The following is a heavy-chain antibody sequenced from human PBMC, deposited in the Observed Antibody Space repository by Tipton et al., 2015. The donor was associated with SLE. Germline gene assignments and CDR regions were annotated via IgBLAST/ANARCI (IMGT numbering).Heavy chain of an antibody. V-gene: IGHV4-34*01. J-gene: IGHJ6*03. D-gene: IGHD1-26*01. CDR2: INHSGST. CDR1: GGSFSGSY. CDR3: ARVSGSYLYYCYYYYMDV. Sequence: TLSLTCAVYGGSFSGSYWSWIRQPPGKGLEWIGEINHSGSTNYNPSLKSRVTISVDTSKNQFSLKLSSVTAADTAVYFCARVSGSYLYYCYYYYMDVWGKGTTVTVSS.